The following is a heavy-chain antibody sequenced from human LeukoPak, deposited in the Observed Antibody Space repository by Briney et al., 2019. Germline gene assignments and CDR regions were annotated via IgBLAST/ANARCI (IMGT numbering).Heavy chain of an antibody. Sequence: GSLRLSCATSGFIFSRYWMSWVRQPPGKGLEWIGYIYYSGSTNYNPSLKSRVTISVDTSKNQFSLKLSSVTAADTAVYYCARPRAGTDAFDIWGQGTMVTVSS. CDR3: ARPRAGTDAFDI. V-gene: IGHV4-59*08. CDR2: IYYSGST. CDR1: GFIFSRYW. J-gene: IGHJ3*02. D-gene: IGHD6-19*01.